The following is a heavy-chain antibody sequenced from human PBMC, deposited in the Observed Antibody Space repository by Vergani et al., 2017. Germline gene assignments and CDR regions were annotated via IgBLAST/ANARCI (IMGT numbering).Heavy chain of an antibody. J-gene: IGHJ4*02. CDR3: ARAFYGGNDCFDY. V-gene: IGHV4-39*07. D-gene: IGHD4-23*01. CDR1: GGSISSSSYY. Sequence: QLQLQESGPGLVKPSETLSLTCTVSGGSISSSSYYWGWIRQPPGKGLEWIGSIYYSGSTYYNPSLKSRVTISVDTSKNQFSLKLSSVTAADTAVYYCARAFYGGNDCFDYWGQGTLVTVSS. CDR2: IYYSGST.